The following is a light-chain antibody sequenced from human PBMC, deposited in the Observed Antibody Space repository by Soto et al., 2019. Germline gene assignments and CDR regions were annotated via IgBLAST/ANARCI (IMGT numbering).Light chain of an antibody. J-gene: IGLJ2*01. V-gene: IGLV1-51*01. CDR2: DNN. CDR3: ATWDGSLSGVV. Sequence: QSVLTQPPSVSAAPGQKVTISCSGSSSNLGTNYVSWYQQLPGTAPKLLIYDNNNRPSGIPDRFSGSKSVTSATLGITGLQAGDEADYYCATWDGSLSGVVFGGGTKLTVL. CDR1: SSNLGTNY.